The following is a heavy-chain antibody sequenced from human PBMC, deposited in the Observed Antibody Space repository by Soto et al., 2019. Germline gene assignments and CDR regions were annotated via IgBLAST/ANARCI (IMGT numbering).Heavy chain of an antibody. V-gene: IGHV3-23*01. CDR2: ISGSGGST. D-gene: IGHD2-21*02. Sequence: TFISYAISWVRQAPVKGLEWVSAISGSGGSTYYADSVKGRFTISRDNSKNTLYLQMNSLRAEDTAVYYCAKVPAYCGGDCSSLFDYWGQGTLVTVSS. CDR1: TFISYA. CDR3: AKVPAYCGGDCSSLFDY. J-gene: IGHJ4*02.